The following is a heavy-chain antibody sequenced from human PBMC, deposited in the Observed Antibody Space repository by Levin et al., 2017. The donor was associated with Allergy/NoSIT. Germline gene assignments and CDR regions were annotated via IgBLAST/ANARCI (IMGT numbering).Heavy chain of an antibody. CDR2: ITHSGNT. CDR1: GDSISTGGYS. D-gene: IGHD3-22*01. CDR3: ARGVLYDSSGYYYFDY. V-gene: IGHV4-30-2*01. J-gene: IGHJ4*02. Sequence: SQTLSLTCGVSGDSISTGGYSWSWIRQPPGKSLEWMGYITHSGNTLHNPSLRKRATVSADRAKNQFSLKLTSVTAADTAVYFCARGVLYDSSGYYYFDYWGQGALVTVSS.